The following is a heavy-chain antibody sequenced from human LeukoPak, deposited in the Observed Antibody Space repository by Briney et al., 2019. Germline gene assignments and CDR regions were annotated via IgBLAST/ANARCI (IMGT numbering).Heavy chain of an antibody. D-gene: IGHD6-13*01. J-gene: IGHJ4*02. CDR3: ARRGQHLIYFDH. V-gene: IGHV3-21*01. CDR1: GFTFSTYN. Sequence: PGGSLRLSCAASGFTFSTYNMNWVRQAPGKGLEWVSSISVSSSYMFYADSVKGRFTISRDNAKNSLYLQMNSLRAEDTAVYYCARRGQHLIYFDHWGQGTLVTVSS. CDR2: ISVSSSYM.